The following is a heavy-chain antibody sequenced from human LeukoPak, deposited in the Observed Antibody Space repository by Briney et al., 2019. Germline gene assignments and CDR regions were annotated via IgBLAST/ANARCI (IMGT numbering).Heavy chain of an antibody. Sequence: SETLSLTCGVSNYSISSGYFWGWLRQSPGKGLEWIGSISHSGSTCYNPSLGSRVTISLDTSKNQFSLKLGSVTAADTAVYFCARGPYTNTNYFDPWGQGTQVTVTS. CDR2: ISHSGST. V-gene: IGHV4-38-2*01. CDR1: NYSISSGYF. CDR3: ARGPYTNTNYFDP. J-gene: IGHJ5*02. D-gene: IGHD2-2*02.